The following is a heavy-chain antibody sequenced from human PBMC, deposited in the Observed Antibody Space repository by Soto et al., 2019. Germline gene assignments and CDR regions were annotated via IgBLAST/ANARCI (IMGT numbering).Heavy chain of an antibody. J-gene: IGHJ4*02. V-gene: IGHV3-48*01. D-gene: IGHD6-19*01. CDR3: ASRSSGWYFDY. Sequence: GGSLRLSCAASGFTFSSYSMNWVRQAPGKGLEWVSYISSSSSNIYYADSVKGRFTISRDNAKNSLYLQMNSLRAEDTAVYYCASRSSGWYFDYWGQGTLVTVSS. CDR1: GFTFSSYS. CDR2: ISSSSSNI.